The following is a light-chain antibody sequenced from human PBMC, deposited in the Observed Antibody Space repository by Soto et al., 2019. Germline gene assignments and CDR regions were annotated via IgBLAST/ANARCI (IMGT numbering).Light chain of an antibody. J-gene: IGLJ1*01. CDR2: EVT. Sequence: QSALTQPPSVSGSPGQSVTISCTGTSSDVGSYNSVSWYQQPPGTVPKLMIYEVTNRPSGVPDRFSGSKSGNTASLTISGLPPEDEADYYCSSYTTSNTYVFGTGTKLTVL. CDR1: SSDVGSYNS. CDR3: SSYTTSNTYV. V-gene: IGLV2-18*02.